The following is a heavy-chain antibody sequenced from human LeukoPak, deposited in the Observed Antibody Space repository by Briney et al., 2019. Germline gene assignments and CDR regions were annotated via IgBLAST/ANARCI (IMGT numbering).Heavy chain of an antibody. CDR1: GFTFSSYE. CDR3: AKDTLYYYGSGTSSGAPVY. CDR2: ISGSGGST. V-gene: IGHV3-23*01. D-gene: IGHD3-10*01. Sequence: GGSLRLSCAASGFTFSSYEMNWVRQAPGKGLEWVSAISGSGGSTYYADSVKGRFTISRDNSKNTLYLQMNSLRAEDTAVYYCAKDTLYYYGSGTSSGAPVYWGQGTLVTVSS. J-gene: IGHJ4*02.